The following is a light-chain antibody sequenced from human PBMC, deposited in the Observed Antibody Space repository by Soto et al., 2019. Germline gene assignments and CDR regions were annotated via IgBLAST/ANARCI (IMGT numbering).Light chain of an antibody. V-gene: IGKV4-1*01. CDR3: QQYYAAPLT. Sequence: DIVMTQSPDSLAVSLGERATINCKSSQSVLSSSNNKNFLAWFQQRPGQPPKFLIYWASTRESGVPDRFSGSGSGTDFTLTISSLQAEDGAVYYCQQYYAAPLTFGGGTKVEIK. J-gene: IGKJ4*01. CDR1: QSVLSSSNNKNF. CDR2: WAS.